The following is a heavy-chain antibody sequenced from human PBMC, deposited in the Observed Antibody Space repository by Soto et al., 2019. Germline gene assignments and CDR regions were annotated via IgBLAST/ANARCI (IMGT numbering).Heavy chain of an antibody. Sequence: PGGSLRLSCVASGFTFSSYSMVWVRQAPGKGLEWVSYIFASSTTIYYADSVKGRFTVSRDNAQNSLFLLMNSLRAEDTAVYYCARDKDWAFDYWGQGTLVTVPQ. CDR1: GFTFSSYS. CDR3: ARDKDWAFDY. D-gene: IGHD3-9*01. V-gene: IGHV3-48*04. J-gene: IGHJ4*02. CDR2: IFASSTTI.